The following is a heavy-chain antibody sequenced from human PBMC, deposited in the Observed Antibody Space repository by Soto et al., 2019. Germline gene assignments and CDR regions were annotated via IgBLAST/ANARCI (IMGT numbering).Heavy chain of an antibody. V-gene: IGHV3-15*01. CDR2: IKSKTDGGTT. CDR3: TTVPGDGYGDFDFDY. CDR1: GFTFSNAW. D-gene: IGHD4-17*01. J-gene: IGHJ4*02. Sequence: EVQLVESGGGLVKPGGSLRLSCAASGFTFSNAWMSWVRQAPGKGLEWVGRIKSKTDGGTTDYAARVKGRFTISRDDSKNTLYLQMNSLKTEDTAVYYCTTVPGDGYGDFDFDYWGQGTLVTFSS.